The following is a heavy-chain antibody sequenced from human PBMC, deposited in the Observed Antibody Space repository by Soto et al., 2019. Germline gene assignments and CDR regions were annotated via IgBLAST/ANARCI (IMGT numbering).Heavy chain of an antibody. CDR2: IIPIFVTA. CDR1: GGTFSSYA. J-gene: IGHJ4*02. V-gene: IGHV1-69*13. D-gene: IGHD3-10*01. CDR3: ASSPHYYGSGSYPYY. Sequence: ASVKVSCKASGGTFSSYAISWVRQAPGQGLEWMGGIIPIFVTANYAQRFQGRVTITADESTSTAYMELSSLRSEDTAVYYCASSPHYYGSGSYPYYWGQGTLVTVSS.